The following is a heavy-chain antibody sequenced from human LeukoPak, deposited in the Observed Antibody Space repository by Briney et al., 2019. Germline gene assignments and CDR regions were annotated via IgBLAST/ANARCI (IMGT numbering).Heavy chain of an antibody. D-gene: IGHD4-23*01. CDR3: AKDGGRRNRWFDVFDM. V-gene: IGHV3-9*01. CDR1: GFTFDDYA. Sequence: GRSLRLSCAASGFTFDDYAMHWVRQVPGKGLEWVSGISWNSGSIGYADSVKGRFTISRGNAKNSLFLQMNSLRAEDTALYYCAKDGGRRNRWFDVFDMWGQGTMVTVSS. CDR2: ISWNSGSI. J-gene: IGHJ3*02.